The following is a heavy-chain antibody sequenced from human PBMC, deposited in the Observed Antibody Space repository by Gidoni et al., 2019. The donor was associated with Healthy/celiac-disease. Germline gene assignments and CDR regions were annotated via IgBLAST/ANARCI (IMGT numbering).Heavy chain of an antibody. CDR3: TRVQLERRFHYYGMDV. CDR2: IRSKAYGGTK. J-gene: IGHJ6*02. V-gene: IGHV3-49*05. Sequence: EVQLVESGGGLVKPGRSLRLSCTASGFTFGDYAMSWFRQAPGKGLEWVGFIRSKAYGGTKEYAASVKGRFTISRDDSKSIAYLQMNSLKTEDTAVYYCTRVQLERRFHYYGMDVWGQGTTVTVSS. D-gene: IGHD1-1*01. CDR1: GFTFGDYA.